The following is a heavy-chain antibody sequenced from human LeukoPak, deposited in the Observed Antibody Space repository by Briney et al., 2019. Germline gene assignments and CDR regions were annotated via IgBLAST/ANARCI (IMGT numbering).Heavy chain of an antibody. J-gene: IGHJ5*02. CDR2: TSSDESKK. CDR3: ARGGEVGAVVGTRATIIYNWFDP. V-gene: IGHV3-30-3*01. Sequence: GTSLRLSCAASGFTFTIYPMHWVRQAPGKGLEWVAGTSSDESKKFYADSVKGRFTISRDNSKNTLYLQMNSLGPEDTAVYYCARGGEVGAVVGTRATIIYNWFDPWGQGTLVAVSS. CDR1: GFTFTIYP. D-gene: IGHD6-19*01.